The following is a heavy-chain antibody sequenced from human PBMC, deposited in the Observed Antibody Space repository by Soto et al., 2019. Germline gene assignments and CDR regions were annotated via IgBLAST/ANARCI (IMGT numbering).Heavy chain of an antibody. D-gene: IGHD3-22*01. CDR1: GDSISSETYY. CDR3: ARRGRSPMNHYDSSNYYYAFDY. CDR2: IYYSGTI. V-gene: IGHV4-39*01. Sequence: PSETLSLTCSVSGDSISSETYYWGWIRQSPGKGLEWIGNIYYSGTIYYNPSLKSRVTISVDTSKNQLSLKLTSVTAADTAVYYCARRGRSPMNHYDSSNYYYAFDYWAQGTLVTVSS. J-gene: IGHJ4*02.